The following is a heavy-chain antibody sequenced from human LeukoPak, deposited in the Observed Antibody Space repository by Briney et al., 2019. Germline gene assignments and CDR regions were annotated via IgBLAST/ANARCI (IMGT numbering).Heavy chain of an antibody. D-gene: IGHD5-18*01. CDR2: ISFDGRIE. Sequence: GGSLRLSCAASGFIFTNYGMHWVRQAPGKGLEWVAIISFDGRIEYYVDSVKGRFTISRDKSKNTLYLQMYSLRPEDTAVYYCAKERAAMGADAFDIWGQGTMVTVSS. V-gene: IGHV3-30*18. CDR1: GFIFTNYG. CDR3: AKERAAMGADAFDI. J-gene: IGHJ3*02.